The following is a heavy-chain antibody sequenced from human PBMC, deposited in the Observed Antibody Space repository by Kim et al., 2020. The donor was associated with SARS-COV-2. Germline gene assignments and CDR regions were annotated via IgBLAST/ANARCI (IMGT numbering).Heavy chain of an antibody. Sequence: GGSLRLSCTASRFSFSSYWMTWIRRAPGKGLEWVATIREDGSEKFYVDSVKGRFTISRDNAKDSLYLQMNSLRAEETAVYYCARVGCSGGSCYSPVDYWSQGTLVTVSS. D-gene: IGHD2-15*01. CDR3: ARVGCSGGSCYSPVDY. J-gene: IGHJ4*02. V-gene: IGHV3-7*01. CDR2: IREDGSEK. CDR1: RFSFSSYW.